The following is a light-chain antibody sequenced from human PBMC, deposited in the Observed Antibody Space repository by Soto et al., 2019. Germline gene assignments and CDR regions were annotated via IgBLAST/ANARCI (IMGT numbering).Light chain of an antibody. J-gene: IGLJ1*01. CDR2: EVS. Sequence: SASGSPGQSITISCTGTSSDVGGYNYVSWYQQYPGKAPKLMIYEVSNRPSGVSYRFSGSKSGNTASLTISGLLAEDEADYYCNSYTSSSTLVFGTGTKVTVL. CDR3: NSYTSSSTLV. V-gene: IGLV2-14*01. CDR1: SSDVGGYNY.